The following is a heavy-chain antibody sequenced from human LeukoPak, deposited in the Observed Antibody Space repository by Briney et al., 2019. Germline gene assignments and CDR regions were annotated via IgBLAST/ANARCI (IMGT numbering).Heavy chain of an antibody. CDR2: IYYSGST. V-gene: IGHV4-39*01. CDR1: GGSISSSSYY. J-gene: IGHJ4*02. CDR3: ARYSGSYLFAY. D-gene: IGHD1-26*01. Sequence: PSETLSLTCTVSGGSISSSSYYWGWIRQPPGKGLEWIGSIYYSGSTYYNPSLKSRVTISVDASKNQISLNLRSVTAADTAVYYCARYSGSYLFAYWGQGTLVTVSS.